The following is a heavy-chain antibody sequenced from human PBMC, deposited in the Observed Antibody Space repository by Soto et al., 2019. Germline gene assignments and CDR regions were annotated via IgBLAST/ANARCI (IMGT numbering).Heavy chain of an antibody. Sequence: LRLSCAASGFTFSSYGMHWVRQAPGKGLEWVAVISYDGSNKYYADSVKGRFTISRDSSKNTLYLQMNSLRAEDTAVYYCAKDTGVDSSGWYIGTDYWGQGTLVTVSS. CDR1: GFTFSSYG. D-gene: IGHD6-19*01. V-gene: IGHV3-30*18. CDR3: AKDTGVDSSGWYIGTDY. J-gene: IGHJ4*02. CDR2: ISYDGSNK.